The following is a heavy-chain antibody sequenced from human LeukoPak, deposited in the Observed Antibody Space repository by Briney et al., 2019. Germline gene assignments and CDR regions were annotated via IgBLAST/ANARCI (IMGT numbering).Heavy chain of an antibody. CDR1: GGTFSSYA. CDR3: ARHAGIAEAGTGFDY. D-gene: IGHD6-13*01. V-gene: IGHV1-69*05. Sequence: ASVKVSCKASGGTFSSYAISWVRQAPGQGLEWMGGIIPIFGTANYAQKFQGRVTITTDESTSTAYMELSSLRSEDTAVYYCARHAGIAEAGTGFDYWGQGTLVTVSS. CDR2: IIPIFGTA. J-gene: IGHJ4*02.